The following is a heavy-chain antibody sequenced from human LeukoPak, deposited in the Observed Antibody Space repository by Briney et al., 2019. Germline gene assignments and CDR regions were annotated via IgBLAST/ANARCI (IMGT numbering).Heavy chain of an antibody. D-gene: IGHD4-17*01. J-gene: IGHJ4*02. CDR3: ARKDYGDYTLDY. CDR1: GGSISSSSYC. Sequence: SETLSLTCTVSGGSISSSSYCWGWIRQPPGKGLEWIGSIYYSGSTYYNPSLKSRVTISVDTSKNQFSLKLSSVTAADTAVYYCARKDYGDYTLDYWGQGTLVTVSS. V-gene: IGHV4-39*01. CDR2: IYYSGST.